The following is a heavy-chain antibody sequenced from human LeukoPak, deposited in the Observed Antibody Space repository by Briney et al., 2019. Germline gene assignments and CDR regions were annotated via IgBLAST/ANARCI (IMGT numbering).Heavy chain of an antibody. CDR1: GFTFGSPW. J-gene: IGHJ4*02. CDR2: INSDGSAT. CDR3: ARGTAGYHSSYFDY. V-gene: IGHV3-74*01. D-gene: IGHD3-16*02. Sequence: GGSLRLSCAASGFTFGSPWMRWVRQAPGKGLVWVSRINSDGSATAYADSVKGRFTISRDNAENTLYLQMNSLRAEDTAVYYCARGTAGYHSSYFDYWGQGTLVTVSS.